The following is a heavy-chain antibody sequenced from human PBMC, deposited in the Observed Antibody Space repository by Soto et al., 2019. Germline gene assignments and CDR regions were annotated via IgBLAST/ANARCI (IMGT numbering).Heavy chain of an antibody. CDR3: ATTGPY. V-gene: IGHV3-33*01. J-gene: IGHJ4*02. CDR2: IWFDGSNK. Sequence: GGSLRLSCAASGFTFSSYGMHWVCQAPGKGLEWVAVIWFDGSNKFCADSVKGRFTISRDNSKNTVSLQMNSLRDEDSAAYYCATTGPYWGQGTLVTVSS. CDR1: GFTFSSYG.